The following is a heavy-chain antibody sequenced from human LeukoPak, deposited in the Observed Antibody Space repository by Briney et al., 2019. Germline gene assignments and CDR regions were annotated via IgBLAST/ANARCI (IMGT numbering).Heavy chain of an antibody. D-gene: IGHD6-13*01. CDR1: GGSISSYY. CDR2: IYYSGST. V-gene: IGHV4-59*12. J-gene: IGHJ4*02. CDR3: ARVGRSSSWPNFDY. Sequence: SETLSLTCTVSGGSISSYYWSWIRQPPGKGLEWIGYIYYSGSTNYNPSLKSRVTISVDTSKNQFSLKLSSVTAADTAVYYCARVGRSSSWPNFDYWGQGTLVTVSS.